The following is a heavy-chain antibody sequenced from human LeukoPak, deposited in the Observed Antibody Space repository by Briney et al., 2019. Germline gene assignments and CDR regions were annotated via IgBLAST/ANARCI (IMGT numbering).Heavy chain of an antibody. CDR3: ARDGYSYGSDY. CDR2: ISGSTGDT. J-gene: IGHJ4*02. D-gene: IGHD5-18*01. V-gene: IGHV1-18*01. CDR1: GYSFVLYG. Sequence: ASVKVSCKASGYSFVLYGISWVRQAPGEGPEWMGWISGSTGDTNYAQKFQGRVTMTRDTSISTAYMELSRLRSDDTAVYYCARDGYSYGSDYWGQGTLVTVSS.